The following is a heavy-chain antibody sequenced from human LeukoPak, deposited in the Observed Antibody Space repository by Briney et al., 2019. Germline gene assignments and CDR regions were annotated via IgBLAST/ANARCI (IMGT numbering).Heavy chain of an antibody. Sequence: ASVKVSCKASGYTFICCYMHWVRQAPGQGREGMGWINPNSGGTNYAQKFQGRVTMTRDTSISTAYMELSRLRSDDTAVYYCARGGKRFLEWPLGYWGQGTLVTVSS. CDR2: INPNSGGT. J-gene: IGHJ4*02. V-gene: IGHV1-2*02. D-gene: IGHD3-3*01. CDR3: ARGGKRFLEWPLGY. CDR1: GYTFICCY.